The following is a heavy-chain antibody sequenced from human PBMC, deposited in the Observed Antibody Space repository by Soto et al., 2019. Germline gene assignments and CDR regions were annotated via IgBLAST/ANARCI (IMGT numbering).Heavy chain of an antibody. CDR1: GFTFSSYA. J-gene: IGHJ5*02. Sequence: PGGSLRLSCAASGFTFSSYAMHWVRQAPGKWLEWVAVISYDGSNKYYADSVKGRFTISRDNSKNTLYLQMNSLRAEDTAVYYCARDKYSSSWYNWFDPWGQGTLGTVSS. V-gene: IGHV3-30-3*01. CDR3: ARDKYSSSWYNWFDP. CDR2: ISYDGSNK. D-gene: IGHD6-13*01.